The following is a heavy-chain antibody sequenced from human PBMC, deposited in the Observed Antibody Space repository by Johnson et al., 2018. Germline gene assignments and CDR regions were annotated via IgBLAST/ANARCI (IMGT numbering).Heavy chain of an antibody. Sequence: QVQLVQSGGGVVQPGRSLRLSCAASGFTFSSYAMHWVRQAPGKGLEWVAVISYDGSNVYYGDAVKGRFIISRDNSKNTLYLQMNSLRPEDTAVYYCAKVAAFFLEWLSHYYYMDVWGKGTTVTVSS. CDR3: AKVAAFFLEWLSHYYYMDV. D-gene: IGHD3-3*01. V-gene: IGHV3-30*04. CDR1: GFTFSSYA. J-gene: IGHJ6*03. CDR2: ISYDGSNV.